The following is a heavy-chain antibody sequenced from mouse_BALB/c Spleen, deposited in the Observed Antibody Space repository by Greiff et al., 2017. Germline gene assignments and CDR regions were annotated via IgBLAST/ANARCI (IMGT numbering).Heavy chain of an antibody. J-gene: IGHJ2*01. CDR3: AREGDYRYSDY. CDR1: GFTFSDYY. D-gene: IGHD2-14*01. V-gene: IGHV5-4*02. Sequence: EVQRVESGGGLVKPGGSLKLSCAASGFTFSDYYMYWVRQTPEKRLEWVATISDGGSYTYYPDSVKGRFTISRDNAKNNLYLQMSSLKSEDTAMYYCAREGDYRYSDYWGQGTTLTVSS. CDR2: ISDGGSYT.